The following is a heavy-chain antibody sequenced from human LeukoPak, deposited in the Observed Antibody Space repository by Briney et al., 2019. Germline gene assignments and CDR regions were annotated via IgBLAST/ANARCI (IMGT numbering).Heavy chain of an antibody. CDR3: AKRVYDILTGYYNYYYYMDV. V-gene: IGHV3-23*01. Sequence: GGSLRLSCAASGFTFSSYAMSWVRQAPGKGLEWDSAISGSGGSTYYADSVKGRFTISRDNSKNTLYLQMNSLRAEDTAVYYCAKRVYDILTGYYNYYYYMDVWGKGTTVTVSS. D-gene: IGHD3-9*01. CDR1: GFTFSSYA. CDR2: ISGSGGST. J-gene: IGHJ6*03.